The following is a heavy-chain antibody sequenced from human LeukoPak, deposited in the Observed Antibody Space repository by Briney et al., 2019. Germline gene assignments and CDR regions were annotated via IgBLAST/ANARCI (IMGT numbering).Heavy chain of an antibody. V-gene: IGHV3-15*01. D-gene: IGHD5-24*01. CDR2: IKSKNDGAAT. CDR1: GFTFDIAW. Sequence: GGSLRLSCAVSGFTFDIAWMNWVRQAPGEGLEWVGRIKSKNDGAATDYAAPVRGRFTISTDDSKNTLYLQMNSLKTEDTAVYYCVSRDAYKPRYFMDVWGKGTTVTLSS. J-gene: IGHJ6*03. CDR3: VSRDAYKPRYFMDV.